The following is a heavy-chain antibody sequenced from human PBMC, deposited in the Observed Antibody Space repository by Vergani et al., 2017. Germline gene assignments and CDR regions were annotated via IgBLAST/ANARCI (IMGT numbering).Heavy chain of an antibody. CDR3: ARDGRAARTFDY. V-gene: IGHV1-46*01. D-gene: IGHD6-6*01. Sequence: QLVQSGPEVKKPGTSVKVSCKASGYTFTSYYMHWVRQAPGQGLEWMGIINPSGGSTSYAQKFQGRVTMTRDTSTSTVYMELSSLRSEDTAVYYCARDGRAARTFDYWGQGTLVTVSS. CDR2: INPSGGST. CDR1: GYTFTSYY. J-gene: IGHJ4*02.